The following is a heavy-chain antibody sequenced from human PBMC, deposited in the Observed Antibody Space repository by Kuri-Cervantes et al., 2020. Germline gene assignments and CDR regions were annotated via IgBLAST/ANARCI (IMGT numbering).Heavy chain of an antibody. CDR3: ARGRPRVDWFDP. CDR1: GGSFSDYY. V-gene: IGHV4-34*01. J-gene: IGHJ5*02. Sequence: GSLRLSCAVYGGSFSDYYWSWIRQPSGKGLEWIGEINHSGSTNYNPSLKSRVTISVDTSKNQFSLKLTSVTAADTAVYYCARGRPRVDWFDPWGQGTLVTVSS. CDR2: INHSGST.